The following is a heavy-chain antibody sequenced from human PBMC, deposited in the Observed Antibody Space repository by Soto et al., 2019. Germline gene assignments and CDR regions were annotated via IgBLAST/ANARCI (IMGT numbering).Heavy chain of an antibody. Sequence: EVQLLESGGGLVQPGGSLRLSCAASGFTFSSYAMSWVRQAPGKGLEWVSAITGSGGSTYYADSVKGRFTISRDNSKNTLYLQMNSLRAEDTAVYYCAKDRDFWSGYSDYWGQGTLVTVSS. V-gene: IGHV3-23*01. D-gene: IGHD3-3*01. J-gene: IGHJ4*02. CDR1: GFTFSSYA. CDR3: AKDRDFWSGYSDY. CDR2: ITGSGGST.